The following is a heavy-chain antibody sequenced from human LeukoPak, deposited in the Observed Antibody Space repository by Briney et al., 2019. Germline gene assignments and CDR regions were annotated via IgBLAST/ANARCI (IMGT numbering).Heavy chain of an antibody. J-gene: IGHJ1*01. D-gene: IGHD3-22*01. V-gene: IGHV1-69*05. CDR1: GGTFSSYA. CDR3: ARAPLYYYDSSGYRPEYFQH. CDR2: IIPIFGTA. Sequence: GASVKVSCKASGGTFSSYAISWVRQAPGQGLEWMGRIIPIFGTANYAQKFQGRVTITTDESTSTAYMELSSLRSEDTAVCYCARAPLYYYDSSGYRPEYFQHWGQGTLVTVSS.